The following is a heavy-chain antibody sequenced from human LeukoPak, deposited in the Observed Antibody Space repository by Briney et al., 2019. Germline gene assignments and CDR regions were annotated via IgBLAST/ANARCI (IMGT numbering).Heavy chain of an antibody. V-gene: IGHV1-18*01. CDR3: ARAGPGSGWYFDY. J-gene: IGHJ4*02. D-gene: IGHD6-19*01. CDR2: ISPYNGNT. Sequence: ASVTVSCKASGYDFTIVGITWVRRAPGQGLEWMGWISPYNGNTRYARKFQGRVAMTTDTSTTTAYMELRGLRFNDTAVYYCARAGPGSGWYFDYWGQGTLVTVSS. CDR1: GYDFTIVG.